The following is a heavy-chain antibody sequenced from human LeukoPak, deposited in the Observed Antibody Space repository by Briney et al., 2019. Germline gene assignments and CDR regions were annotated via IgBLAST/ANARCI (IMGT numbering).Heavy chain of an antibody. Sequence: PGGSLRLSCAASGFSFSDHYMDWARQAPGKGLEWVANIAHDGSVKWYVDSVKGRFIISRDNARDSLYLQMNGLRVEDTAIYYCAFFVREPQNWGQGTLVTVSS. V-gene: IGHV3-7*01. D-gene: IGHD3-10*02. CDR3: AFFVREPQN. CDR2: IAHDGSVK. CDR1: GFSFSDHY. J-gene: IGHJ1*01.